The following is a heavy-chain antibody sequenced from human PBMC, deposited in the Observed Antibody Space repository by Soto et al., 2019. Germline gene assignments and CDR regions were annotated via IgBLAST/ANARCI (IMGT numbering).Heavy chain of an antibody. V-gene: IGHV1-69*13. CDR3: ACTRGITGTTLTDY. CDR2: IIPIFGTA. CDR1: GGTFSSYA. Sequence: EASVKVSCKASGGTFSSYAISWVRQAPGQGLEWMGGIIPIFGTANYAQKFQGRVTITADESTSTAYMELSSLRSEDTAVYYCACTRGITGTTLTDYRGQGTLVTVSS. J-gene: IGHJ4*02. D-gene: IGHD1-20*01.